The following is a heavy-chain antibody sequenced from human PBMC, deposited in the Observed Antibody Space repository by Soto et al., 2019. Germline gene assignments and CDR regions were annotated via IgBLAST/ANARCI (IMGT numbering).Heavy chain of an antibody. CDR1: GFTFSSYS. D-gene: IGHD2-15*01. CDR2: ISSTSSYI. CDR3: ARLHPSDTVVVVAAWFDAFDI. Sequence: GGSLRLSCAASGFTFSSYSMNWVRQAPGRGLEWVSSISSTSSYIYYADSVKGRFIISRDNAKNSLYLQMSSLGAEDTAVYYCARLHPSDTVVVVAAWFDAFDIWGQGTMVTVSS. J-gene: IGHJ3*02. V-gene: IGHV3-21*01.